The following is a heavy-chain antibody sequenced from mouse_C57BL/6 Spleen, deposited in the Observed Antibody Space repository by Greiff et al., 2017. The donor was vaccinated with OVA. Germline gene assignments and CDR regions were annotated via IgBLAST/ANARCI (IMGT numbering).Heavy chain of an antibody. V-gene: IGHV1-50*01. J-gene: IGHJ2*01. CDR2: IDPSDSYT. CDR3: ARSDGNYPYYFDY. D-gene: IGHD2-1*01. Sequence: QVQLQQPGAELVQPGASVKLSCKASGYTFTSYWMPWVKQRPGQGLEWIGEIDPSDSYTTYNQKFNGQATLTLDTSTSTAYMQLSSLTSEDSAVYYCARSDGNYPYYFDYWGQGTILTVAS. CDR1: GYTFTSYW.